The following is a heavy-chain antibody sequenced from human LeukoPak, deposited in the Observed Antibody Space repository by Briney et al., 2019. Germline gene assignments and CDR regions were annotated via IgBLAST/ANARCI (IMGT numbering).Heavy chain of an antibody. V-gene: IGHV1-24*01. Sequence: ASVKVSCKVSGYTLTELSMHCGRQTPGKGLGWMGGFDPEDGETIYIQKFQGRVTMTEDTSTDTAYMELSSLRSEDTAVYYCATLVNGNFDYWGRGTLVTVSS. CDR1: GYTLTELS. J-gene: IGHJ4*02. CDR2: FDPEDGET. D-gene: IGHD2-8*01. CDR3: ATLVNGNFDY.